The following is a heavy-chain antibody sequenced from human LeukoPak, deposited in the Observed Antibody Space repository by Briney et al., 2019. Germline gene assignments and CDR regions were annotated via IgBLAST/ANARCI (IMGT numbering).Heavy chain of an antibody. CDR3: ARVGYCSGDRCYLHFDY. J-gene: IGHJ4*02. CDR1: GYTFADYY. V-gene: IGHV1-2*02. D-gene: IGHD2-15*01. Sequence: GASVKVSCKASGYTFADYYVHWVRQALGQGLEWMGWINPKTNGTNFALKFLGRVTMTRDTSISTAYMELTSLRSDDTALYYCARVGYCSGDRCYLHFDYWGQGTLVTVSS. CDR2: INPKTNGT.